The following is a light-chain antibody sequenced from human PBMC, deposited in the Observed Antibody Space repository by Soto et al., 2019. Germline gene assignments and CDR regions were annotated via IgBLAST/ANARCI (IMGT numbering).Light chain of an antibody. CDR2: AAS. V-gene: IGKV1-39*01. J-gene: IGKJ2*01. CDR1: EGIKGN. CDR3: QQSYRTPYT. Sequence: DVQMTQSPSSLSASVGDRVTITCRAMEGIKGNLNWYQQKPGKAPKLLINAASTLQSGVPTRFTGSGSGTDFTLTISSLQADDFATYYCQQSYRTPYTFGQGTNLEIK.